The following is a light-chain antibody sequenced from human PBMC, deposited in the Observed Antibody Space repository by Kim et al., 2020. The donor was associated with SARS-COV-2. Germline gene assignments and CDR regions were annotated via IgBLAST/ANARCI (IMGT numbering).Light chain of an antibody. CDR2: DAS. CDR1: QDIRRA. Sequence: GDRVTITCRASQDIRRALVWYQQKPGKTPNLLIYDASTLENGVPSRFSGSGSGTDFTLTISSLQPEDFVTYYCQQFNSYPITFGQGTRLEI. CDR3: QQFNSYPIT. J-gene: IGKJ5*01. V-gene: IGKV1-13*02.